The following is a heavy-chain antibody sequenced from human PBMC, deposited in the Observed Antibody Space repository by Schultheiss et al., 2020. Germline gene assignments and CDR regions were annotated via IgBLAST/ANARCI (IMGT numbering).Heavy chain of an antibody. CDR2: IYHSGST. CDR1: GGSISSSSYY. CDR3: ARGRIRQNDYVWGSYRNHNWFDP. J-gene: IGHJ5*02. Sequence: SQTLSLTCIVSGGSISSSSYYWGWIRQPPGKGLEWIGEIYHSGSTNYNPSLKSRVTISVDTSKNQFSLKLSSVTAADTAVYYCARGRIRQNDYVWGSYRNHNWFDPWGQGTLVTVSS. V-gene: IGHV4-39*07. D-gene: IGHD3-16*02.